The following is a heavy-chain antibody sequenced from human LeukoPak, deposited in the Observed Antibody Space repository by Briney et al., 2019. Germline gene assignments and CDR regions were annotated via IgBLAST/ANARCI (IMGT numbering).Heavy chain of an antibody. CDR3: ARGYGPGY. D-gene: IGHD4-17*01. V-gene: IGHV4-4*02. CDR1: GDSISSTNW. CDR2: IDHRGNT. Sequence: PSETLSLTCAVSGDSISSTNWWNWVRQPPGKGLEWIAEIDHRGNTNYNPSHKSRVTISVDRSKNQFSLKLTSVTAADTAVYYCARGYGPGYWGQGTLVTVSA. J-gene: IGHJ4*02.